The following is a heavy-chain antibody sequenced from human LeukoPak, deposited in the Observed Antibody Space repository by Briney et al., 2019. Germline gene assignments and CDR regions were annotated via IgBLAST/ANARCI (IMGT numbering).Heavy chain of an antibody. CDR1: GGSISSYY. D-gene: IGHD3-10*01. J-gene: IGHJ5*02. V-gene: IGHV4-59*01. Sequence: PSETLSLTCTVSGGSISSYYWSWIRQPPGKGLEWIGDIYYSGSTNYNPSLKSRVTISVDTSKNQFSLKLSSVTAADTAVYYCARGGYYGSGTVLGWWFDPWGQGTLVTVSS. CDR2: IYYSGST. CDR3: ARGGYYGSGTVLGWWFDP.